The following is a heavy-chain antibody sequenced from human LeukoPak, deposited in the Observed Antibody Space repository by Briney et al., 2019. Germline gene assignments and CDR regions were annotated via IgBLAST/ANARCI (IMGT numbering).Heavy chain of an antibody. CDR1: GSTFSSYA. CDR2: ISGSGGST. J-gene: IGHJ4*02. CDR3: ATNYYDSSGYYYSYFDY. V-gene: IGHV3-23*01. D-gene: IGHD3-22*01. Sequence: GGSLRLSCAASGSTFSSYAMSWVRQAPGKGLEWVSAISGSGGSTYYADSVKGRFTISRDNSKNTLYLQMNSLRAEDTAVYYCATNYYDSSGYYYSYFDYWGQGTLVTVSS.